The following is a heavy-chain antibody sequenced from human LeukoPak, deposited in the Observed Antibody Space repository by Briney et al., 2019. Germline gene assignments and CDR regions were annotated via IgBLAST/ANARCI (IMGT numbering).Heavy chain of an antibody. D-gene: IGHD6-19*01. J-gene: IGHJ4*02. CDR2: ISSSSAYI. V-gene: IGHV3-21*01. Sequence: PGGSLRLSCAASGFTFSSYIMNWVRQAPGKGPEWVSSISSSSAYIYYADSVKGRFTISRDNAKSSLFLQMNSLRDEDTAVYYCATSSKALAGTVDYWGKGTLVTVSS. CDR1: GFTFSSYI. CDR3: ATSSKALAGTVDY.